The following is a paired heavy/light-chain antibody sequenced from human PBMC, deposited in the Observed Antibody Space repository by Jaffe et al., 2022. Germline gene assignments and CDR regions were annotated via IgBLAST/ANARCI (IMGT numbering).Light chain of an antibody. CDR3: QQYGRSPPMYT. J-gene: IGKJ2*01. V-gene: IGKV3-20*01. CDR2: GAS. CDR1: QSVSASS. Sequence: EIVLTQSPGTLSLSPGERATLSCRASQSVSASSLAWYQQKPGQAPRLLIYGASNTATGIPDRFSGSGSGTDFTLTISRLEPEDFAVYYCQQYGRSPPMYTFGQGTKVEIK.
Heavy chain of an antibody. CDR3: ARDHDSSGYYSQDDYGFDL. CDR2: IQNSGSA. Sequence: QVQLQESGPGLVKPSETLSLACTVSGGSISRHSWSWIRQPPGKGLEWIGYIQNSGSANYSPSLKSRVTISLDTSKNQFSLRLTSVTAGDTAVYYCARDHDSSGYYSQDDYGFDLWGQGTMVTVSP. D-gene: IGHD3-22*01. V-gene: IGHV4-59*11. CDR1: GGSISRHS. J-gene: IGHJ3*01.